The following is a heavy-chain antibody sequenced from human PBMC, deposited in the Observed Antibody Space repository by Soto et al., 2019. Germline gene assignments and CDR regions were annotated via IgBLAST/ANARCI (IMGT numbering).Heavy chain of an antibody. CDR2: IYYSGST. CDR3: ARDNLAGYSSSQPSGMDV. Sequence: QVQLQESGPGLVKPSETLSLTCTVAGGSISSYYWSWIRQPPGKGLEWIGYIYYSGSTNYNPSLTSRVTISVDTSKNQFSLKLSSVTAADTAVYYCARDNLAGYSSSQPSGMDVWGQGTTVTVSS. V-gene: IGHV4-59*01. J-gene: IGHJ6*02. D-gene: IGHD6-13*01. CDR1: GGSISSYY.